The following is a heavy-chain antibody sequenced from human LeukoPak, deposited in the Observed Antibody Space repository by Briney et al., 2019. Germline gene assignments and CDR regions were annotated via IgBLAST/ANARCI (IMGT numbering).Heavy chain of an antibody. CDR3: TNYYDILTGYSPTYGMDV. J-gene: IGHJ6*02. V-gene: IGHV3-73*01. Sequence: GGSLKLSCAASGFTFSGSAMHWVRQASGKGLEWVGRIRSKANSYATAYAASVKGRFTISRDDSKNTAYLQMNSLKTEDTAGYYCTNYYDILTGYSPTYGMDVWGQGTTVTVSS. CDR2: IRSKANSYAT. D-gene: IGHD3-9*01. CDR1: GFTFSGSA.